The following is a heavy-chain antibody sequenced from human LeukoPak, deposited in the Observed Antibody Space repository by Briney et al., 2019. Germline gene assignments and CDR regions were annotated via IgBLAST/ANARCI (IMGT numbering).Heavy chain of an antibody. Sequence: SETLSLTCAVYGGSFSGYYWSWIRQPPGKGLEWIGEINHSGSTNYNPSLKSRVTISVDTSKNQFSLKLSSVTAADTAVYYCAGYYGSGSYSWSDPWGQGTLVTVSS. J-gene: IGHJ5*02. CDR1: GGSFSGYY. D-gene: IGHD3-10*01. V-gene: IGHV4-34*01. CDR3: AGYYGSGSYSWSDP. CDR2: INHSGST.